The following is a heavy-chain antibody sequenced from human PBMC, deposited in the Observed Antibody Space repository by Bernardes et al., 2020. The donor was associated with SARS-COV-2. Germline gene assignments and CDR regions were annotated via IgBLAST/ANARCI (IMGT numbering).Heavy chain of an antibody. J-gene: IGHJ5*02. CDR1: GFSFSNYW. Sequence: GGSLRLSCAASGFSFSNYWVHWVRQAPGKGLVWVSRINLDGSTTNYADSVKGRFTISRDNAKNTVYLQMNSLRAEDTAVYYCARGYCSGGSCYGFWFDPWGQGTLVTVSS. V-gene: IGHV3-74*01. D-gene: IGHD2-15*01. CDR3: ARGYCSGGSCYGFWFDP. CDR2: INLDGSTT.